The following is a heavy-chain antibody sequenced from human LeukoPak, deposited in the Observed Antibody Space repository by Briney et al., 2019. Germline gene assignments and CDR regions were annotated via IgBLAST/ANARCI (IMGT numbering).Heavy chain of an antibody. CDR1: GFTFSNAS. CDR2: IKSKTDGGTT. Sequence: GGSLRLSCATSGFTFSNASMSWVRQAPGKGLEWVGRIKSKTDGGTTDYAAPVKGRFTISRDDSKNTLYLQMNSLKTEDTAVYYCTTGVLGLKQLVRPWGQGTLVTVSS. D-gene: IGHD6-6*01. J-gene: IGHJ5*02. V-gene: IGHV3-15*01. CDR3: TTGVLGLKQLVRP.